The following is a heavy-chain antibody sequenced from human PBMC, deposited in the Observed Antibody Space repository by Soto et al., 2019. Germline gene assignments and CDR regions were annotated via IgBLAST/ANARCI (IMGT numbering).Heavy chain of an antibody. CDR1: GGSFSGYY. D-gene: IGHD5-12*01. CDR2: INHRGYT. CDR3: ARVDIVTTNWFDP. Sequence: SETLSLTCAVYGGSFSGYYWSWIRQPPGKGLEWIGEINHRGYTTYNPSLKSRVTISVDTSKNQFSLKLSSVTAADTAVYYCARVDIVTTNWFDPWGQGTPVTVSS. V-gene: IGHV4-34*01. J-gene: IGHJ5*02.